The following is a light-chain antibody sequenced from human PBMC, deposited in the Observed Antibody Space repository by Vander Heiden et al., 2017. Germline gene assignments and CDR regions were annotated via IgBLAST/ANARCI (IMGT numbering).Light chain of an antibody. Sequence: QSALTQPPSASGSPGQSVTIPCTGTSSDVGGYNYVSWYQQTPGKAPQLMVYEVTKRPSGVPDRFSGSKSGNTAYLTVSGLQAEDEADYYCSSYGGSNNLLFGGGTKLTVL. CDR3: SSYGGSNNLL. V-gene: IGLV2-8*01. J-gene: IGLJ2*01. CDR1: SSDVGGYNY. CDR2: EVT.